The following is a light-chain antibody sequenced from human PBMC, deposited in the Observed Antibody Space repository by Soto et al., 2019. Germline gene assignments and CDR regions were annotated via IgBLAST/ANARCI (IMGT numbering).Light chain of an antibody. J-gene: IGLJ2*01. CDR3: AAWDASLSGVV. CDR1: SSNIGRNT. CDR2: KDN. Sequence: QSVLTQPPSASGTPGQRVTISCTGGSSNIGRNTVNWYQQLPGTAPKLLMYKDNQRPSGVPDRFSGSKSGTSASLAISGLQSEYEADYYCAAWDASLSGVVFGGGTKVTVL. V-gene: IGLV1-44*01.